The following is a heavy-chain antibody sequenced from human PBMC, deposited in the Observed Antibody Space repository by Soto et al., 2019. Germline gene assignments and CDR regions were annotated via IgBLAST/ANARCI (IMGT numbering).Heavy chain of an antibody. D-gene: IGHD3-22*01. Sequence: SGPMMMKPTYTLSLTYIFSQLSFTNSVTCVSWIRQPPGKSMEWLALTYWDDDKRYSQSLKRRLTITKDSSKTQVVITMTNMDPVDTDTYYCAQLKYYYDSGTYSYYFDYWGQGTLVTVSS. V-gene: IGHV2-5*02. CDR2: TYWDDDK. CDR3: AQLKYYYDSGTYSYYFDY. CDR1: QLSFTNSVTC. J-gene: IGHJ4*02.